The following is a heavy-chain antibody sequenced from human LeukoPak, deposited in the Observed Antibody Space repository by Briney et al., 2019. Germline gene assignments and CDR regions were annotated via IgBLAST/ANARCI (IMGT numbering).Heavy chain of an antibody. Sequence: GSLRLSCAASGFTFSNYGMHWVRQAPGKGLEWVTFIRYDGSNKYYADSVKGRFTISRDNSKNTLYLQMNSLRAEDTAVYYCARRRYSGSSQHFDYWGQGTLVTVSS. D-gene: IGHD1-26*01. CDR3: ARRRYSGSSQHFDY. CDR2: IRYDGSNK. J-gene: IGHJ4*02. CDR1: GFTFSNYG. V-gene: IGHV3-30*02.